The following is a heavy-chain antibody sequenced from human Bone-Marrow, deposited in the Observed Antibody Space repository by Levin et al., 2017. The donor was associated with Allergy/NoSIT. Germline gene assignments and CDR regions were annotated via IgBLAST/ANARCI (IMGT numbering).Heavy chain of an antibody. CDR3: ATEGLFRKYFRY. CDR2: IKHDGSDT. V-gene: IGHV3-7*01. D-gene: IGHD3-9*01. CDR1: GFTFGDYW. Sequence: GGSLRLSCVASGFTFGDYWMSWVRQAPGKGLEWLANIKHDGSDTYYVDSVKGRFRISRDNAKNSLYLQMNNLRAEDTAVYYCATEGLFRKYFRYWGQGALVTVSA. J-gene: IGHJ4*02.